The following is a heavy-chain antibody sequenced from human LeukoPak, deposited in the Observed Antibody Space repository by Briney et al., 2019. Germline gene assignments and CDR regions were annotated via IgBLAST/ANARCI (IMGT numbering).Heavy chain of an antibody. CDR2: IYYSGST. J-gene: IGHJ5*02. D-gene: IGHD3-3*01. Sequence: LETLSLTCTVSGGSISSYYWSWIRQPPGKGLEWIGYIYYSGSTNYNPSLKSRVTISVDTSKNQFPLKLSSVTAADTAVYYCARGGYDFWSGSKNWFDPWGQGTLVTVSS. V-gene: IGHV4-59*01. CDR1: GGSISSYY. CDR3: ARGGYDFWSGSKNWFDP.